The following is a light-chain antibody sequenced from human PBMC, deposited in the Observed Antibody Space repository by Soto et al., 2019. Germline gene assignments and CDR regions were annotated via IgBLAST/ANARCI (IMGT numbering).Light chain of an antibody. J-gene: IGLJ2*01. CDR1: TSNIGNKY. CDR2: DNN. Sequence: QSVLTQPPSVSAAPGQKVTISCSGSTSNIGNKYVSWYQQFPGTAPKVLIYDNNKRPSGIPDRFSGSKSGTSATLGITGLQTGDEADYYCGTWDSSLSDVVFGGGTQLTVL. CDR3: GTWDSSLSDVV. V-gene: IGLV1-51*01.